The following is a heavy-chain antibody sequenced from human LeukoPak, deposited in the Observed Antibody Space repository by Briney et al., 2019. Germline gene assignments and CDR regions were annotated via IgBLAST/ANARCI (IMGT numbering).Heavy chain of an antibody. D-gene: IGHD4-17*01. Sequence: GGSLRLSCAASGFTFSSYAMHWVRQAPGKGLEWVAVMSYDGTNKYYADSVKGRFTISRDNSKNTLYLQMSSLRAEDTAVYYCARETGSAVGSTDFDYWGQGTLVTVSS. CDR1: GFTFSSYA. J-gene: IGHJ4*02. CDR3: ARETGSAVGSTDFDY. CDR2: MSYDGTNK. V-gene: IGHV3-30-3*01.